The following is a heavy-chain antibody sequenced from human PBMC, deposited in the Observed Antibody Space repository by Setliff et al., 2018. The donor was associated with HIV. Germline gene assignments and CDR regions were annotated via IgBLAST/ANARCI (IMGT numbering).Heavy chain of an antibody. CDR1: GGSIRDYY. CDR2: IYSDGST. V-gene: IGHV4-4*07. J-gene: IGHJ6*02. CDR3: ARDRPYYYYGMDV. Sequence: LSLTCRVSGGSIRDYYWNWIRQPAGKGLEWIGRIYSDGSTNYNPSLKSRVTMSVDTSKNQFSLKLSSVTAADTAVYYCARDRPYYYYGMDVWGQGTTVTVSS.